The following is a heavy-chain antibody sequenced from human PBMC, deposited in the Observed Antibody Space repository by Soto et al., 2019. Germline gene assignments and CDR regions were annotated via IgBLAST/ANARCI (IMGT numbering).Heavy chain of an antibody. J-gene: IGHJ4*02. CDR2: IRHSGST. D-gene: IGHD2-21*02. Sequence: SETLSLTCAVYGGSFSGYYWSWIRQPPGKGLEWIGEIRHSGSTNYNPSLKSRVTISVDTSKNQFSLKLSSVTAADTAVYYCASTYGGNSFDYWGQGTLVTVSS. V-gene: IGHV4-34*01. CDR1: GGSFSGYY. CDR3: ASTYGGNSFDY.